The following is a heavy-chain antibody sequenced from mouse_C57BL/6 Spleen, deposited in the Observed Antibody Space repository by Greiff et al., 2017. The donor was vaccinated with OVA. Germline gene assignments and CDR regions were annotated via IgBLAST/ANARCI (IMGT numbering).Heavy chain of an antibody. Sequence: QVQLQQSGAELMKPGASVKLSCKATGYTFTGYWIEWVKQRPGHGLEWIGEIDPSDSYTNYNQKFKGKATLTVDTSSSTAYMQLSSLTSEDSAVYYCARRAQAHDYWGQGTTLTVSS. CDR3: ARRAQAHDY. CDR1: GYTFTGYW. D-gene: IGHD3-2*02. V-gene: IGHV1-50*01. CDR2: IDPSDSYT. J-gene: IGHJ2*01.